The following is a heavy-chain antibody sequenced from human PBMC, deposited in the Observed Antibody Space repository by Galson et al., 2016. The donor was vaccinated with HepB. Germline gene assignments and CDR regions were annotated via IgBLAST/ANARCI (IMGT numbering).Heavy chain of an antibody. Sequence: SVKVSCKASGYTLTNHYLHWVRQAPGQGLEWMGIINPTSVSTTYAEKFQGRITMTRDTSTSTMYMELSSLRSEDTAVYYCARAGRTDYDFWTGPNGFDPWGQGTLVTVSS. J-gene: IGHJ5*02. D-gene: IGHD3-3*01. CDR3: ARAGRTDYDFWTGPNGFDP. CDR2: INPTSVST. CDR1: GYTLTNHY. V-gene: IGHV1-46*03.